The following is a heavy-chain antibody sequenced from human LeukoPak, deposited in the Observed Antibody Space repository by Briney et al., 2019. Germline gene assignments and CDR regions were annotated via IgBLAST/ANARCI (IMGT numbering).Heavy chain of an antibody. CDR2: IKSKTDGGTI. J-gene: IGHJ1*01. CDR3: TTDLSELDDSGYYAKYFHH. Sequence: GGSLRLSCAVSGFTFSSYAMSWVRQAPGKGLEWVGRIKSKTDGGTIDYAAPVKGRFTISRDDPKDTLFLQMNSLKTEDTAVYYCTTDLSELDDSGYYAKYFHHWGQGTLVSVSS. CDR1: GFTFSSYA. D-gene: IGHD3-22*01. V-gene: IGHV3-15*01.